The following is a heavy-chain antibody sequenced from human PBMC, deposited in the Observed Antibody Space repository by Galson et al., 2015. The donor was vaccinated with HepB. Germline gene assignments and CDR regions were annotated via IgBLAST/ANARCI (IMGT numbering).Heavy chain of an antibody. CDR2: IYYSGST. CDR3: ARAMGYSSSWSSYYHHDYALDV. D-gene: IGHD6-13*01. V-gene: IGHV4-30-4*01. CDR1: GGTIRSGDYY. J-gene: IGHJ6*02. Sequence: LSLTCTVSGGTIRSGDYYWTWIRQPPGNGLEWIGYIYYSGSTYYNPSLNSRVTISVDTSKNQFSLKLSYVTAADTAVYYCARAMGYSSSWSSYYHHDYALDVWGQGTTVTVSS.